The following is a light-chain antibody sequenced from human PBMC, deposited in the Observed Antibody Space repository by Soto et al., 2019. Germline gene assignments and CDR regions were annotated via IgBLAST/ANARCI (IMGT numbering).Light chain of an antibody. V-gene: IGKV3-15*01. J-gene: IGKJ5*01. CDR3: QQCSDWPLFT. Sequence: EIVMTQSPATLSVSPGETDTLSCGASQSVSRYLAWYQHRPGQAPRLLLYDASTRATGIPARFSGSGSGTEFTLTISGLQSEDVAVYSCQQCSDWPLFTVGQGTRLEIK. CDR1: QSVSRY. CDR2: DAS.